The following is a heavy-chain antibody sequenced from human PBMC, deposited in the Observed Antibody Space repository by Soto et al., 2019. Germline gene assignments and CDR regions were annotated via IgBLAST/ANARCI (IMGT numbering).Heavy chain of an antibody. J-gene: IGHJ4*02. D-gene: IGHD6-13*01. CDR2: ISGSGDST. CDR3: ARRGPGTYFDY. V-gene: IGHV3-23*01. Sequence: EVQLLDSGGGLVQPGGSLRLSCAASGFTFSSYAMNWVRQAPGKGLEWVSAISGSGDSTYYADSVKGRFTISRDNSKNTLYLQMNSLRTADTAVYYCARRGPGTYFDYWGQGTLVTVSS. CDR1: GFTFSSYA.